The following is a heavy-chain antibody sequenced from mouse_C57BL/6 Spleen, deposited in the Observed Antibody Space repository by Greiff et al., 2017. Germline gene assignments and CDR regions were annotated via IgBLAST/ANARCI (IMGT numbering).Heavy chain of an antibody. CDR3: ARSGLRYYYAMDY. V-gene: IGHV1-64*01. Sequence: VQLQQSGAELVKPGASVKLSCKASGYPFTSYWMHWVKQRPGQGLGWIGMIHPNSGSTNYNEKFKSKATLTVDKSSSTAYMQLSSLTSEDSAVYYCARSGLRYYYAMDYWGQGTSVTVSS. D-gene: IGHD1-1*01. CDR1: GYPFTSYW. J-gene: IGHJ4*01. CDR2: IHPNSGST.